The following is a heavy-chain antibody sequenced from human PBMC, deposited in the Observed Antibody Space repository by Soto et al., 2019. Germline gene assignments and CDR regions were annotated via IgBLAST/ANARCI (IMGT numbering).Heavy chain of an antibody. Sequence: PGGSLRLSCAASGFTFSSYAMSWVRQAPGEGLEWVSAISGSGGSTYYADSVKGRFTISRDNSKNTLYLQMNSLRAEDTAVYYCAKEGQGGYYLLYYFDYWGQGTLVTVSS. J-gene: IGHJ4*02. CDR1: GFTFSSYA. V-gene: IGHV3-23*01. CDR3: AKEGQGGYYLLYYFDY. D-gene: IGHD3-3*01. CDR2: ISGSGGST.